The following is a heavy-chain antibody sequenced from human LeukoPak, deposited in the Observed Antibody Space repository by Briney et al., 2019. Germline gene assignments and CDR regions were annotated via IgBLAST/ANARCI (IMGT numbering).Heavy chain of an antibody. D-gene: IGHD6-13*01. CDR3: VKVHLYSSNWYGPFNY. CDR2: ISSNGGST. V-gene: IGHV3-64D*06. J-gene: IGHJ4*02. CDR1: GFTLRSYA. Sequence: SGGAPGLSFLAPGFTLRSYAMAWGRPAPGEGLGYVLAISSNGGSTYYADSVKGRFTISRDNSKNTLYLQMSSLRPEDTALYYCVKVHLYSSNWYGPFNYWGQGTLVTVSS.